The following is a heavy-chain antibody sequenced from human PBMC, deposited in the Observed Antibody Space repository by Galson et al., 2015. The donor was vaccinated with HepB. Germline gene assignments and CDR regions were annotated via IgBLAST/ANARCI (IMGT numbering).Heavy chain of an antibody. J-gene: IGHJ5*02. D-gene: IGHD4-11*01. CDR3: AKMSYSNFETNWFHP. V-gene: IGHV3-23*01. CDR1: GFTFSSYA. CDR2: ISYSGGIT. Sequence: SLRLSCAASGFTFSSYAMSWARQAPGKGLEWVSAISYSGGITDYADSVKGRFTISRDNSKKTVFLQMNSLRAEDTAVYYCAKMSYSNFETNWFHPWGQGTLVTVSS.